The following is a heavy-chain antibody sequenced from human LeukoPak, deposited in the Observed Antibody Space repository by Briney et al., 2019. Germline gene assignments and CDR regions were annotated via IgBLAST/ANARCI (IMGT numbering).Heavy chain of an antibody. V-gene: IGHV3-30*04. CDR1: GFTFSSYA. D-gene: IGHD6-19*01. CDR2: ISYDGSNK. Sequence: GGSLRLSCAASGFTFSSYAMHWVRQAPGKGLEWVAVISYDGSNKYYADPVKGRFTISRDNSKNTLYLQMNSLRAEDTAVYYCARPIRQWLVSWDMDVWGKGTTVTISS. CDR3: ARPIRQWLVSWDMDV. J-gene: IGHJ6*03.